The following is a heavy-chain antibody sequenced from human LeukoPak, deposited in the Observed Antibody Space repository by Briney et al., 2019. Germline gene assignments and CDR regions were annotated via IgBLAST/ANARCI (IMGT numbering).Heavy chain of an antibody. Sequence: GASVKVSCKASGYTFTGYYMHWVRQAPGQGLEWMGWINPNSGGTNYAQKFQGRVTMTRDTSISKAYMERSRLRSDDTAVYYCARDRSGYDFWFDPWGQGTLVTVSS. J-gene: IGHJ5*02. CDR2: INPNSGGT. V-gene: IGHV1-2*02. CDR3: ARDRSGYDFWFDP. CDR1: GYTFTGYY. D-gene: IGHD5-12*01.